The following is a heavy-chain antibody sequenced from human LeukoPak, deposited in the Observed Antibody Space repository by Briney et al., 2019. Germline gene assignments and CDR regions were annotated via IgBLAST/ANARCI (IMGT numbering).Heavy chain of an antibody. J-gene: IGHJ4*02. V-gene: IGHV3-74*01. Sequence: GGSLRLSCAASGFTFSSYWMHWVRQAPGKGLVWVSRINSDGSSTSYADSVKGRFTISRDNAKSSLYLQMNSLRAEDTAVYYCARASGGDRGYDLYYLDYWGQGSLVTVSS. CDR2: INSDGSST. CDR3: ARASGGDRGYDLYYLDY. D-gene: IGHD5-12*01. CDR1: GFTFSSYW.